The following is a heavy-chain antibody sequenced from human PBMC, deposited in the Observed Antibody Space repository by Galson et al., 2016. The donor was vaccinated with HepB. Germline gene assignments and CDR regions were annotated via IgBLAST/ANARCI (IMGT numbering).Heavy chain of an antibody. CDR1: GFTVSNLY. CDR2: IYNSGRT. CDR3: ATQSASTKCYWCFDP. J-gene: IGHJ5*02. D-gene: IGHD2-2*01. Sequence: SLRLSCAASGFTVSNLYMTWVRQAPGKGLEWVALIYNSGRTTYADSVKGRFIISRDNSKNMMFLQMNNLRADDTAAYYCATQSASTKCYWCFDPWGQGTLVTVSS. V-gene: IGHV3-53*01.